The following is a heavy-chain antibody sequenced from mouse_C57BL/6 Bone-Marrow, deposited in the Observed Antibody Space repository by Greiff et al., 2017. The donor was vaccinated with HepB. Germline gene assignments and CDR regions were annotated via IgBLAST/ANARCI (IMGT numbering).Heavy chain of an antibody. CDR2: ISYDGSN. CDR1: GYSITSGYY. Sequence: EVQLQQSGPGLVKPSQSLSLTCSVTGYSITSGYYWNWIRQFPGNKLEWMGYISYDGSNNYNPSLKNRISITRDTSKNQFFLKLNSVTTEDTATYYCAIYRYFDVWGTGTTVTVSS. D-gene: IGHD2-12*01. CDR3: AIYRYFDV. V-gene: IGHV3-6*01. J-gene: IGHJ1*03.